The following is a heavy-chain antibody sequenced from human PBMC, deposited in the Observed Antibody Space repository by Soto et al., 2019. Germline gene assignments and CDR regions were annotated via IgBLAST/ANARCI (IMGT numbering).Heavy chain of an antibody. V-gene: IGHV1-69*01. Sequence: QVQLVQSGAEVKKPGSSVKVSCKASGGTFSSYAISWVRQAPGQGLEWMGGIIPISGTANYAQKFQGRVTMTADESTSTAYMELSSLRSEDTAVYYCASSQGSSTSLEIYYYYYYGMDGWGQGTTVTVSS. D-gene: IGHD2-2*01. CDR3: ASSQGSSTSLEIYYYYYYGMDG. J-gene: IGHJ6*02. CDR1: GGTFSSYA. CDR2: IIPISGTA.